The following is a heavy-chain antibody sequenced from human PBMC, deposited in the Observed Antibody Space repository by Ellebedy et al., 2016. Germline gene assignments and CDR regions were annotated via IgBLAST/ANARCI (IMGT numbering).Heavy chain of an antibody. V-gene: IGHV4-30-4*01. Sequence: SETLSLXXTVSGGSMSSGDYYWSWIRQPPGKGLEWIGYIYYSGSTYYNPSLKSRVTISVDTSKNQFSLNLISVTAADTAVYYCARVFSSPAGDYWGQGTLVTVSS. CDR1: GGSMSSGDYY. CDR2: IYYSGST. CDR3: ARVFSSPAGDY. D-gene: IGHD2-2*01. J-gene: IGHJ4*02.